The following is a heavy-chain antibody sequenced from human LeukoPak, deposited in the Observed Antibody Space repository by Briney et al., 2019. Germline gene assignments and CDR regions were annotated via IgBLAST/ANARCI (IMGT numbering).Heavy chain of an antibody. CDR2: IKQDGSEK. D-gene: IGHD3-10*01. Sequence: GGSLRLSCAASGFTFNSYWMSWVRQAPGKGLEWVANIKQDGSEKYYVDSVKGRFTISRDNAKNSLYLQMNSLRAEDTAVYYCARDLVRAVFDYWGQGTLVTVSS. J-gene: IGHJ4*02. V-gene: IGHV3-7*01. CDR1: GFTFNSYW. CDR3: ARDLVRAVFDY.